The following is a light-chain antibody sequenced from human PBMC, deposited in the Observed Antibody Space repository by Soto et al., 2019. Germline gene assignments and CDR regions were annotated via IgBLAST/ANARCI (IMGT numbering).Light chain of an antibody. CDR2: DAS. V-gene: IGKV1-5*01. CDR3: QQYNSYGT. Sequence: DIQMTQSPSTLSASAGDRVTITCRASQGISTWLAWYQQKPGKAPKLLIYDASSLESGVPSRFSGSGSGTEFTLTISSLQPDDFATYYCQQYNSYGTFGQGTKVDI. CDR1: QGISTW. J-gene: IGKJ1*01.